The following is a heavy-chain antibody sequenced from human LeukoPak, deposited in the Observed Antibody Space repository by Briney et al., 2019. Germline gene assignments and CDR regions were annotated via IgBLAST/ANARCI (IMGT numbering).Heavy chain of an antibody. CDR2: IYYTGRT. Sequence: PSQTLSLTCTVSGGSISSGDYYWSWIRQPPGKGLEWIGYIYYTGRTYYSPSLKSRVTISLDTSKNQFSLHLSSVTAADTAVYYCARGVTGGWYGDFQHWGQGTLVTVSS. CDR1: GGSISSGDYY. V-gene: IGHV4-30-4*01. CDR3: ARGVTGGWYGDFQH. J-gene: IGHJ1*01. D-gene: IGHD6-19*01.